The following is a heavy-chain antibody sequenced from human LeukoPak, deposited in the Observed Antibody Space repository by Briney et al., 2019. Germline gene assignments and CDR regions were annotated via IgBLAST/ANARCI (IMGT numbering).Heavy chain of an antibody. J-gene: IGHJ4*02. CDR1: GFTFSSYG. Sequence: GGSLRLSCAASGFTFSSYGLNWVRQAPGKGLVWVSRINRDGSSTSYADSVKGRFTISRDNAKNTLYLQMNSLRAEDTAVYYCARGGGYSYGSFDYWGQGTLVTVSS. CDR3: ARGGGYSYGSFDY. D-gene: IGHD5-18*01. CDR2: INRDGSST. V-gene: IGHV3-74*01.